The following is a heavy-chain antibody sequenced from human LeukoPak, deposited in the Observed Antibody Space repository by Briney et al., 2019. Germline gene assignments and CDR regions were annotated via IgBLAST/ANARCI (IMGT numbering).Heavy chain of an antibody. D-gene: IGHD6-19*01. Sequence: GGSLRLSCAASGFTFDDYTMHWVRQAPGKGLEWVSLISWDGGSTYYADSVKGRFTISRDNSKNSLYLQMNSLRTEDTALYYRAKSTGYSSGWTLDYWGQGTLVTVSS. CDR1: GFTFDDYT. CDR2: ISWDGGST. V-gene: IGHV3-43*01. CDR3: AKSTGYSSGWTLDY. J-gene: IGHJ4*02.